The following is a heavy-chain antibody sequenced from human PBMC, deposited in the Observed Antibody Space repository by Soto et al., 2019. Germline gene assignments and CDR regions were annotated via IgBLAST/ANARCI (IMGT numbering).Heavy chain of an antibody. CDR1: GFTFSSFA. CDR3: ARGCSSSDCYTNYYYYYGMDV. CDR2: ISYDGRKN. Sequence: ESVGGVVQPGRSLRLSCAASGFTFSSFAMHWARQAPGKGLEWVAFISYDGRKNSYADSVKGRFTVSRDNSKNTVYLQMNSLRAEDTAVYYCARGCSSSDCYTNYYYYYGMDVWGHGTTVTVSS. J-gene: IGHJ6*02. V-gene: IGHV3-30*04. D-gene: IGHD2-2*02.